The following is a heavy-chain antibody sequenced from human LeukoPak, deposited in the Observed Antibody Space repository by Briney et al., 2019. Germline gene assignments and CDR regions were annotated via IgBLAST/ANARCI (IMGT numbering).Heavy chain of an antibody. CDR2: IIPIFGTA. Sequence: SVKVSCKASGGTFSSYAISWVRQAPGQGLEWMGGIIPIFGTANYAQKFQGRVTITADKSTSTAYMELSSPRSEDTAVYYCARSKYNWNYETDAFDIWGQGTMVTVSS. CDR1: GGTFSSYA. CDR3: ARSKYNWNYETDAFDI. J-gene: IGHJ3*02. D-gene: IGHD1-7*01. V-gene: IGHV1-69*06.